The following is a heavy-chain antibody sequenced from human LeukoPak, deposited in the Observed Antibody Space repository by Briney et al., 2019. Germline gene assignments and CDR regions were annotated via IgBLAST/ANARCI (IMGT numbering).Heavy chain of an antibody. CDR3: ARDDILTGYFYDY. CDR1: GGSISSYY. Sequence: SETLSLTCTVSGGSISSYYRSWIRQPAGKGLEWIWRIYTSGSTNYNPSLKSRVTMSVDTSKNQFSLKLSSVTAADTAVYYCARDDILTGYFYDYWGQGTLVTVSS. J-gene: IGHJ4*02. CDR2: IYTSGST. V-gene: IGHV4-4*07. D-gene: IGHD3-9*01.